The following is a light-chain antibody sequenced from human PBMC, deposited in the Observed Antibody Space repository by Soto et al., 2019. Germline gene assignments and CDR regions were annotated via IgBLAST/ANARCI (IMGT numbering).Light chain of an antibody. CDR3: VLYVGRDFNWV. CDR2: NTD. CDR1: SGSVSTTYY. V-gene: IGLV8-61*01. J-gene: IGLJ3*02. Sequence: QAVVTQEPSFSVSPGGTVTLTCGLSSGSVSTTYYPSWYHQTPGQAPRTLIYNTDTRSSGFPDRFSGSILGNKAALTITGSQADDESDYYCVLYVGRDFNWVFGGGTKLTVL.